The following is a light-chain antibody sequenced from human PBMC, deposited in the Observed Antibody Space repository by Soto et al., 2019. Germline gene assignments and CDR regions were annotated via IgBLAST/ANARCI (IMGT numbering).Light chain of an antibody. V-gene: IGLV2-11*01. CDR3: CSYAGTYTYV. CDR1: SSDVGGFNR. J-gene: IGLJ1*01. CDR2: DVT. Sequence: QSARTQPRSVSGSPGHSVTGSCTGTSSDVGGFNRVSWFQQHPGKAPKLMIYDVTNRPSGVPDRFSGSKSGNTASLTISGLQAEDEADYYCCSYAGTYTYVFGTETKVTVL.